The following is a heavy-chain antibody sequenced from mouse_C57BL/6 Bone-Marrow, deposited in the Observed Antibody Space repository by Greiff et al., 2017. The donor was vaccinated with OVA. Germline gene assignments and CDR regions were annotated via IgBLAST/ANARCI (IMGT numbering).Heavy chain of an antibody. D-gene: IGHD1-1*01. CDR1: GYTFTDYE. CDR3: TRSHCYGSPYWYFDV. CDR2: IDPETGGT. Sequence: VQLQQSGAELVRPGASVTLSCKASGYTFTDYEMHWVKQTPVHGLEWIGAIDPETGGTDYNQKFKGKAILTADKSSSTAYMELRSLTSEDSAVYYCTRSHCYGSPYWYFDVWGTGTTVTVSS. J-gene: IGHJ1*03. V-gene: IGHV1-15*01.